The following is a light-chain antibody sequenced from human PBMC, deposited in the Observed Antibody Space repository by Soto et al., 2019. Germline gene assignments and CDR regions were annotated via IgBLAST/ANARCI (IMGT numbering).Light chain of an antibody. CDR3: QQSYSTPRT. Sequence: DIPMTQSPSSLSASVGDRVTITCRASQRISSYLSWYQQKPGKAPTLLIYGTSSLHSGVPSGFSGSGSGTDFTLTISSLQPEDFATYYCQQSYSTPRTFGQGTKVEIK. CDR1: QRISSY. V-gene: IGKV1-39*01. CDR2: GTS. J-gene: IGKJ1*01.